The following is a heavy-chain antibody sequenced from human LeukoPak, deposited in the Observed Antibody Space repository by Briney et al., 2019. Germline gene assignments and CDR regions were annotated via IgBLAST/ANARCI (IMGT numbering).Heavy chain of an antibody. D-gene: IGHD4-17*01. CDR2: IYYSGST. Sequence: KTSETLSLTCTVSGGSISSSSYYWGWIRQPPGKGLEWIGSIYYSGSTYYNPSLKSRVTISVDTSKNQFSLKLSSVTAADTAVYYCARRAVTLDYWGQGTLVTVSS. V-gene: IGHV4-39*01. CDR1: GGSISSSSYY. CDR3: ARRAVTLDY. J-gene: IGHJ4*02.